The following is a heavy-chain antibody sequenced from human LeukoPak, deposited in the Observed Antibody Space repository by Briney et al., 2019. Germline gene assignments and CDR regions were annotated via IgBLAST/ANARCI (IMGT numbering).Heavy chain of an antibody. Sequence: GGPLRLSCAASGFAFSSYSMNWVRQAPGKGLEWVSSISSSSTYMFHADSVKGRFTISRDNARSSLYLQMNSLRAEDTAVYYCARERTAAGPNNWFDPWGQGTLVTVSS. J-gene: IGHJ5*02. CDR3: ARERTAAGPNNWFDP. D-gene: IGHD6-13*01. CDR2: ISSSSTYM. V-gene: IGHV3-21*01. CDR1: GFAFSSYS.